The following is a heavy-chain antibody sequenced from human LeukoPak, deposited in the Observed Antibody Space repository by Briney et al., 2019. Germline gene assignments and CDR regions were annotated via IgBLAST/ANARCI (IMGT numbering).Heavy chain of an antibody. J-gene: IGHJ4*02. CDR2: IHHTGTT. V-gene: IGHV4-38-2*02. CDR3: AREVIRRPFLFYFDT. D-gene: IGHD2/OR15-2a*01. CDR1: GSPFMYGYY. Sequence: SETLSLTCAVSGSPFMYGYYWGWIRQPPGRGLEWIGNIHHTGTTYYNPSLKSRLTISVDTSKNQFSLKLSSVTAADTAVYYCAREVIRRPFLFYFDTWGQGAPVTVSS.